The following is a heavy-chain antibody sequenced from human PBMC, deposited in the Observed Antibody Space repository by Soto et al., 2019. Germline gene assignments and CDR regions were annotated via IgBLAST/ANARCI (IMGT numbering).Heavy chain of an antibody. CDR1: GYTFTCYY. V-gene: IGHV1-2*04. J-gene: IGHJ4*02. CDR3: ARDLAAAGTGFDY. D-gene: IGHD6-13*01. Sequence: ASVKVSCKASGYTFTCYYLHWVRQAPGQGLEWMGWINPNSGGTNYAQKFQGWVTMTRDTSISTAYMELSRLRSDDTAVYYCARDLAAAGTGFDYWGQGTLVTVS. CDR2: INPNSGGT.